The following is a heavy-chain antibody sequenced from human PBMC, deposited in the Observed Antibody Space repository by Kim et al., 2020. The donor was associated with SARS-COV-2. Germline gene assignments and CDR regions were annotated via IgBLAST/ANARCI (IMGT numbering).Heavy chain of an antibody. Sequence: GESLKISCKGSGYSFTSYWIGWVRQMPGKGLEWMGIIYPGDSDTRYSPSFQGQVTISADKSISTAYLQWSSLKASDTTMYYCARRRYYDSSGYYYYYYGMDVWGQGTTVTVSS. CDR2: IYPGDSDT. CDR3: ARRRYYDSSGYYYYYYGMDV. V-gene: IGHV5-51*01. J-gene: IGHJ6*02. CDR1: GYSFTSYW. D-gene: IGHD3-22*01.